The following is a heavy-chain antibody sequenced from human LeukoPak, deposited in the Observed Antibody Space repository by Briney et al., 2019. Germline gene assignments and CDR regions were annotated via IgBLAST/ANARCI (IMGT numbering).Heavy chain of an antibody. Sequence: ASVKVSCKASGYTFTDYYMHWVRQAPGQGLEWMGWINPNRGGTNYAQRFQGRVTMTRDTSISTAYMELRSLRSDDTAVYYCARAKWLLHPQYNWFDPWGQGTLVTVSS. D-gene: IGHD5-24*01. V-gene: IGHV1-2*02. CDR1: GYTFTDYY. CDR3: ARAKWLLHPQYNWFDP. CDR2: INPNRGGT. J-gene: IGHJ5*02.